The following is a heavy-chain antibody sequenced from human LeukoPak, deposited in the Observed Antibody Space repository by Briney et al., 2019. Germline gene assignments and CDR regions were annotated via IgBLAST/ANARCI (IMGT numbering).Heavy chain of an antibody. V-gene: IGHV3-7*03. CDR3: AKGFVGDAFDI. CDR1: GFTFSSFW. J-gene: IGHJ3*02. D-gene: IGHD1-26*01. CDR2: IKQDGTDK. Sequence: PGGSLRLSCAASGFTFSSFWMTWVRQAPGKRLEYVANIKQDGTDKYYVGSVKGRFTISRDNSKNTLYLQMNSLRAEDTAVYYCAKGFVGDAFDIWGQGTMVTVSS.